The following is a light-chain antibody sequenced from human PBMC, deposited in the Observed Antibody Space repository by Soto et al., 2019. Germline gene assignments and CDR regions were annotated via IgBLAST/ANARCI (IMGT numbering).Light chain of an antibody. CDR1: QTISSS. CDR2: KAS. J-gene: IGKJ2*01. Sequence: DIPMTQFPPTLSASIGDRVTITCRASQTISSSLAWYQQKPGKAPRLLIYKASTLETGVPSRFSGSGSGTEFPLTTSSLPPDNFATYYCQQYDSYSPHTFGQGTRLEIK. V-gene: IGKV1-5*03. CDR3: QQYDSYSPHT.